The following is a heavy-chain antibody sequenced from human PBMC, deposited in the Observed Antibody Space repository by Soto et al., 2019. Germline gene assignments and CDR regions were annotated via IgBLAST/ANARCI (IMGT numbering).Heavy chain of an antibody. CDR2: INGYNGTA. J-gene: IGHJ4*02. V-gene: IGHV1-18*01. Sequence: ASVKVSCKASGYTFTTYGVSWVRQAPGQGLEWLGWINGYNGTANYAQRFQDRVTITADESTNTVYMELSSLRSEDTAVYFCASGIQLWLRRINNGYSGWGQGTLVTVSS. CDR1: GYTFTTYG. CDR3: ASGIQLWLRRINNGYSG. D-gene: IGHD5-18*01.